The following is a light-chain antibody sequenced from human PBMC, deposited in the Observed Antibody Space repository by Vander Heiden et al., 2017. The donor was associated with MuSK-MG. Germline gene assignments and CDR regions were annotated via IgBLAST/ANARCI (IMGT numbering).Light chain of an antibody. CDR3: HQSHSTPGT. J-gene: IGKJ1*01. CDR1: QTISHF. V-gene: IGKV1-39*01. Sequence: DIRLTQSPSSLSASVGDRVTITCRASQTISHFLNWYQQRPGESPKLLIYATSILQSGVPSRFSGSGSGTGFTLTISSLQPEDFATYYCHQSHSTPGTFGRGTKVEI. CDR2: ATS.